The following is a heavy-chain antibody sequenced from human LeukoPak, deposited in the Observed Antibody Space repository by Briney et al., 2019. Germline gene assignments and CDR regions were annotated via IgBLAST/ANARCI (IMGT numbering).Heavy chain of an antibody. J-gene: IGHJ4*02. D-gene: IGHD1-26*01. CDR2: IIVGSGDS. Sequence: GASVKVSCKASGFTFSNSAIQWVRQARGQRLEWIGWIIVGSGDSNHAQRLQDRVTINRDMSTSTAYLELSSLTSEDTAVYYCAAELYSGTYGRCCSFAFWGQGTLVTVSS. V-gene: IGHV1-58*02. CDR3: AAELYSGTYGRCCSFAF. CDR1: GFTFSNSA.